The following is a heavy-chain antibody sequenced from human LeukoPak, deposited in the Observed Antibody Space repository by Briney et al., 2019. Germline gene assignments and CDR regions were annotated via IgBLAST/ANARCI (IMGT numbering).Heavy chain of an antibody. CDR3: AREDQPRGTFDY. CDR1: GFTFSNYW. J-gene: IGHJ4*02. Sequence: GGSLRLSCAASGFTFSNYWMTWVRQAPGKGLEWVANIKQDGSEKYYVGSVKGRFTISRDNAKNSLYLQMNSLRAEDTALYYCAREDQPRGTFDYWGQGILVTVSS. D-gene: IGHD2-15*01. CDR2: IKQDGSEK. V-gene: IGHV3-7*05.